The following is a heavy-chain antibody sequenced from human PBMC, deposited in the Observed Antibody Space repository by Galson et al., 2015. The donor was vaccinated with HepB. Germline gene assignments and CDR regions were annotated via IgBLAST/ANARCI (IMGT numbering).Heavy chain of an antibody. D-gene: IGHD6-13*01. CDR1: GYTFTSYA. J-gene: IGHJ6*02. V-gene: IGHV1-3*01. CDR3: AREQSSSWPLNDWIDYYYGMDV. CDR2: INAGNGNT. Sequence: SVKVSCKASGYTFTSYAMHWVRQAPGQRLEWMGWINAGNGNTKYSQKFQGRVTITRDTSASTAYMELSSLRSEDTAVYYWAREQSSSWPLNDWIDYYYGMDVWRQGTTVPVSS.